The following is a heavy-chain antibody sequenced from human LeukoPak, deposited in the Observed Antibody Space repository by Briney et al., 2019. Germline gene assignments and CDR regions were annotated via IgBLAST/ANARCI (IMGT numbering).Heavy chain of an antibody. V-gene: IGHV3-74*01. D-gene: IGHD1-26*01. CDR2: VNSDGSTT. Sequence: GGSLRLSCAASGFPFSNYWMHWVRQAPGKGLVWVSRVNSDGSTTIYADSVKGRFTISRDNAENTLYMRMNSLRPEDTALYYCAKVRFVGGTSPFDFWGQGTLVTVSS. CDR3: AKVRFVGGTSPFDF. J-gene: IGHJ4*02. CDR1: GFPFSNYW.